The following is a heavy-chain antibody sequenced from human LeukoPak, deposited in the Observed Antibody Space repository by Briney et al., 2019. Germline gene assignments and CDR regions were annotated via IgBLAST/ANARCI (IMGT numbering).Heavy chain of an antibody. CDR3: AKDLARGYSYGYDAFDI. CDR1: GFTFSSYG. CDR2: ISYDGSNK. V-gene: IGHV3-30*18. D-gene: IGHD5-18*01. Sequence: PGGSLRLSCAASGFTFSSYGMHWVRQAPGKGLEWVAVISYDGSNKYYADSVKGRFTISRDNSKNTLYLQINSLRAEDTAVYYCAKDLARGYSYGYDAFDIWGQGTMVTVSS. J-gene: IGHJ3*02.